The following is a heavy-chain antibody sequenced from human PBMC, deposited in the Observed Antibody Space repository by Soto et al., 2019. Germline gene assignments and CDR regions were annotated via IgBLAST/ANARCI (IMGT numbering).Heavy chain of an antibody. CDR1: RDTFDSYA. CDR3: AAGGRDGYIK. D-gene: IGHD6-25*01. CDR2: IIPVLGTR. Sequence: SVRVSCKTSRDTFDSYAITWVRQAPGQGLEWMGGIIPVLGTRKYAQKFQGRVTMTADESTSTAYLELSSLRSEDRAVYYCAAGGRDGYIKWGQGTQVTVSS. V-gene: IGHV1-69*13. J-gene: IGHJ4*02.